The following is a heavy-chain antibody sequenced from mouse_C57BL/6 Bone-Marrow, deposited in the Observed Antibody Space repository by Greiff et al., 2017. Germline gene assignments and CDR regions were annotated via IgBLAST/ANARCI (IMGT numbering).Heavy chain of an antibody. D-gene: IGHD2-2*01. CDR3: ARRRGYDGGCWYCDV. V-gene: IGHV1-69*01. CDR1: GYTFTSYW. J-gene: IGHJ1*03. Sequence: QVQLQQPGAELVMPGASVKLSCKASGYTFTSYWMHWVKQRPGQGLEWIGEIDPSDSYTNYNQKFKGKSTLTVDKSSSTAYMQLSSLTSEDSAVYYCARRRGYDGGCWYCDVWGTGTTVTVSS. CDR2: IDPSDSYT.